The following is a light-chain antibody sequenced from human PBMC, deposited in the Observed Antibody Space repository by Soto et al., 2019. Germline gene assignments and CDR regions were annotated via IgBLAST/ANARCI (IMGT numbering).Light chain of an antibody. CDR2: GPS. Sequence: EIVLTQSPGTLSLSPGERATLSCRASQSVSSSYLAWYQQKPGQAPRLLIYGPSSRATGIPDRFSGSGSGPDSTLTVSRLEPEDFALYYFQHYGSSPWTFGQGPKVEIK. J-gene: IGKJ1*01. V-gene: IGKV3-20*01. CDR3: QHYGSSPWT. CDR1: QSVSSSY.